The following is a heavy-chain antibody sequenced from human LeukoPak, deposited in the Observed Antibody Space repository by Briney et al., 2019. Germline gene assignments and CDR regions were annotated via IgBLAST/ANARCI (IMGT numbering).Heavy chain of an antibody. CDR3: AKGLYCSGGICPGRGYCFDY. V-gene: IGHV3-23*01. CDR2: ISGSGGST. CDR1: GFTFSSYA. J-gene: IGHJ4*02. Sequence: GGSLRLSCAASGFTFSSYAMSWVRQAPGKGLEWVSAISGSGGSTYYADSVKGRFTISRDNSKNTLYLQMNSLRAEDTAVYYCAKGLYCSGGICPGRGYCFDYWGQGTLVTVSS. D-gene: IGHD2-15*01.